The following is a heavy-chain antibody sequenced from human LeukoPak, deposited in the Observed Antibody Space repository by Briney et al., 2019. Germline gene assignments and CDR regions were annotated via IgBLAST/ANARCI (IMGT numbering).Heavy chain of an antibody. CDR3: ATDREGDPSAYYLV. CDR2: ISDNGGGT. V-gene: IGHV3-23*01. CDR1: GFTFSDYA. Sequence: PGGSLRLSCAAPGFTFSDYAMSWVRQAPGKGLEWVSTISDNGGGTYYADSVKGRFTISRDNSKNTLFLQVNSLRAEDSAVYYCATDREGDPSAYYLVGGQGTLITVSS. D-gene: IGHD3-22*01. J-gene: IGHJ4*02.